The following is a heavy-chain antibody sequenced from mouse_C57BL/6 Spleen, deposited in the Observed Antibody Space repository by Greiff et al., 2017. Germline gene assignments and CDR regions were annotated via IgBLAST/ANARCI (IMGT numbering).Heavy chain of an antibody. CDR2: ISSGGSYT. CDR1: GFTFSSYG. V-gene: IGHV5-6*01. J-gene: IGHJ2*01. D-gene: IGHD3-2*02. Sequence: EVMLVASGGDLVKPGGSLKLSCAASGFTFSSYGMSWVRQTPDKRLEWVATISSGGSYTYYPDSVKGRFTISRDNAKNTLYLQMSSLKSEDTAMYYCARHDSSGYFDYWGQCTTLTVSS. CDR3: ARHDSSGYFDY.